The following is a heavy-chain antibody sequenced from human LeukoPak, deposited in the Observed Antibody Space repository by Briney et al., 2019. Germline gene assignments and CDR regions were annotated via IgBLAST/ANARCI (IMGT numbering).Heavy chain of an antibody. J-gene: IGHJ4*02. CDR3: ARQVDTSMALPDY. CDR1: GYTFTGYG. CDR2: ISTYNYNT. V-gene: IGHV1-18*01. Sequence: ASVKVSCKTSGYTFTGYGVCWVRPAPGQRLGWMGWISTYNYNTNYAQKFRGRVTLTKDTSTSTAYMELRSLRFDDTAIYYCARQVDTSMALPDYWGQGTLVTVSS. D-gene: IGHD5-18*01.